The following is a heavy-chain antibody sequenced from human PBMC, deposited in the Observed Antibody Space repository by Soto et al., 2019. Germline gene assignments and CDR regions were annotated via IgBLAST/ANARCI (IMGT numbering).Heavy chain of an antibody. Sequence: SETLSLTCTASGGSISSYYWSWIRQPPGKGLEWIGYIYYSGSTNYNPSLKSRVTISVDTSKNQFSLKLSSVTAADTAVYYCARDRSSSWYPYYYGMDVWGQGTTVTVS. D-gene: IGHD6-13*01. V-gene: IGHV4-59*01. CDR3: ARDRSSSWYPYYYGMDV. J-gene: IGHJ6*02. CDR1: GGSISSYY. CDR2: IYYSGST.